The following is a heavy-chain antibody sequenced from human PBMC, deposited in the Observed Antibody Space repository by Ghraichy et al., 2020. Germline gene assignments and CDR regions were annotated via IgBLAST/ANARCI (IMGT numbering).Heavy chain of an antibody. CDR3: AKGPISGYYRF. J-gene: IGHJ4*02. Sequence: GSLNISCAASGFTFSSYAMSWVRQAPGKGLEWVSAISGSGGSTYYADSVKGRFTISRDNSKNTLYLQMNSLRAEDTAVYYCAKGPISGYYRFWGQGTLVTVSS. CDR2: ISGSGGST. D-gene: IGHD3-22*01. V-gene: IGHV3-23*01. CDR1: GFTFSSYA.